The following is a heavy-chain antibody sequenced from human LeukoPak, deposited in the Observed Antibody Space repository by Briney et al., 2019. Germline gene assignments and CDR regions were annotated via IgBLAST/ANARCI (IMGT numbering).Heavy chain of an antibody. D-gene: IGHD3-16*01. CDR2: IHHSGST. CDR1: GYFISSGYY. CDR3: ARWRGDGAQIPFYYYYMDV. V-gene: IGHV4-38-2*02. J-gene: IGHJ6*03. Sequence: PSETLSLTCTVSGYFISSGYYWGWIRQPPGKGLQWIGSIHHSGSTYYNPSLKSRVTISVDTSKNQFSLKLSSVTAADTAVYYCARWRGDGAQIPFYYYYMDVWGKGTTVTVSS.